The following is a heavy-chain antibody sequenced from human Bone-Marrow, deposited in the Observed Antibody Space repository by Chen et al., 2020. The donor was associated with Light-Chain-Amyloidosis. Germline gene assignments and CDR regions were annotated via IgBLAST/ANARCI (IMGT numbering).Heavy chain of an antibody. CDR2: FRTGVTT. V-gene: IGHV3-53*02. J-gene: IGHJ4*02. Sequence: EVQLMETGGGMIQPGGSLSLSCAVSGFSVSSNYMGWVRQAPGKGLEWVSLFRTGVTTYYTDSVKGRFTISRDNSKNTLYLQMNSLRAEDTAVYYCARDVLCSSSNTCNDYWGQGTLVTVSS. D-gene: IGHD2-2*01. CDR3: ARDVLCSSSNTCNDY. CDR1: GFSVSSNY.